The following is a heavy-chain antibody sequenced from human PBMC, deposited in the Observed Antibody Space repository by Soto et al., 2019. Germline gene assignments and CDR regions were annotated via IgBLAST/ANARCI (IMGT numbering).Heavy chain of an antibody. Sequence: EVQLLESGGGLVQPGGSLRLSCAASGFTFSSYAMSWVRQAPGKGLEWVSAISGSGGSTYYADSVKGRFTISRDNSKNTLYLQMNSLRAEDTAVYYCAKPWYSSGWYRGDAFDIWGQGTMVTVSS. CDR3: AKPWYSSGWYRGDAFDI. D-gene: IGHD6-19*01. V-gene: IGHV3-23*01. CDR1: GFTFSSYA. CDR2: ISGSGGST. J-gene: IGHJ3*02.